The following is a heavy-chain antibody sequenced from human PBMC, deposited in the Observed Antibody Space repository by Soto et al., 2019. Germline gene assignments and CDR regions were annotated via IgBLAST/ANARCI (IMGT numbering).Heavy chain of an antibody. Sequence: GGSLRLSCAASGFTFSSYWMHWVRQAPGKGLVWVSRINSDGSSTSYADSVKGRFTISRDNAKNKLYLQLNSLRAEDTAVYYCARRPLGSRGLRDYYYYMDVWGKGTTVTVSS. J-gene: IGHJ6*03. CDR1: GFTFSSYW. CDR2: INSDGSST. D-gene: IGHD7-27*01. CDR3: ARRPLGSRGLRDYYYYMDV. V-gene: IGHV3-74*01.